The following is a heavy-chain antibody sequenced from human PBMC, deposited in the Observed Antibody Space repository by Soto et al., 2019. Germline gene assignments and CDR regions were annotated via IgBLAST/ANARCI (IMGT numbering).Heavy chain of an antibody. V-gene: IGHV1-18*04. CDR1: GYTFTSYG. D-gene: IGHD1-1*01. Sequence: QVQLVQSGAEVKKPGTSVKVSCKASGYTFTSYGISWVRQAPGQGLEWMGWISAYNGNTNYAQKLQGRVTMTTDTSTSTAYMELRSLRSDDTAVYYCARAIRRLERPNWFDPWGQGTLVTVSS. CDR3: ARAIRRLERPNWFDP. J-gene: IGHJ5*02. CDR2: ISAYNGNT.